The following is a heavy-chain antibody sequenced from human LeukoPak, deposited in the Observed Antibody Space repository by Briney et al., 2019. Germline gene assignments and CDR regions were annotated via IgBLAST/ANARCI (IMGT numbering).Heavy chain of an antibody. D-gene: IGHD1-7*01. CDR3: TRTGSTGGY. CDR1: GGSVSGGNYY. J-gene: IGHJ4*02. CDR2: IHYSGST. V-gene: IGHV4-61*01. Sequence: SETLSLTCTVSGGSVSGGNYYCSWIRQSPGKGLEWIGYIHYSGSTVYNPSLKSRVTMSIDTSKNQFSLHLSSATAADTAVYYCTRTGSTGGYWGQGTLVTVSS.